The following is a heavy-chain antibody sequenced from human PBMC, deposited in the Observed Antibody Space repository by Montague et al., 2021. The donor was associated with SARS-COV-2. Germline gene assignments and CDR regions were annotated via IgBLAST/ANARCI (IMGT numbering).Heavy chain of an antibody. V-gene: IGHV4-61*01. CDR1: GGSVSSGSYY. D-gene: IGHD3-3*01. Sequence: SETLSLTCIVSGGSVSSGSYYWSWLPQPPGQGLEWIRYYSYSASTNYTPPLKSPVTLSGDTSQDQLSLKLNSVTAAATAVYYCAGDPWGITIFGVVVRYDIDIWGQGTTVTVSS. CDR2: YSYSAST. CDR3: AGDPWGITIFGVVVRYDIDI. J-gene: IGHJ6*02.